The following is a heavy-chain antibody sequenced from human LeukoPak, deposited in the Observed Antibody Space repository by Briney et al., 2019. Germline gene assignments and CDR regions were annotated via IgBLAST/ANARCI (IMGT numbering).Heavy chain of an antibody. CDR3: ATPGGYFDWLLSH. CDR2: ISYDGSNK. CDR1: GFTFSSYG. J-gene: IGHJ4*02. Sequence: GRSLRLSCAASGFTFSSYGMHWVRQAPGKGLEWVAVISYDGSNKYYADSVKGRFTISRDNSKNTLYLQMNSLRAEDTAVYYCATPGGYFDWLLSHWGQGTLVTVSS. D-gene: IGHD3-9*01. V-gene: IGHV3-30*03.